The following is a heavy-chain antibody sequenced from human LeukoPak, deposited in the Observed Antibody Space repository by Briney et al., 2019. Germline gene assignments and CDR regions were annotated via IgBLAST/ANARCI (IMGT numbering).Heavy chain of an antibody. CDR2: IHFSRST. Sequence: PSETLSLTCAVSDYSISSGFYWGWIRQPPGKGLEWIGSIHFSRSTDYKPSLKSRVTISLDRSKNQFSLKLSSVTAADTAVYYCARGTMVYYYYYMDVWGKGTTVTVSS. D-gene: IGHD1/OR15-1a*01. J-gene: IGHJ6*03. V-gene: IGHV4-38-2*01. CDR3: ARGTMVYYYYYMDV. CDR1: DYSISSGFY.